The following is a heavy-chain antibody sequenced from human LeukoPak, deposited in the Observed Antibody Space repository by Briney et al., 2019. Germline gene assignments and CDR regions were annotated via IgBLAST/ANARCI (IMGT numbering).Heavy chain of an antibody. CDR2: IYTSGST. D-gene: IGHD1-26*01. CDR3: ARVSIVGATAAYWYFDL. J-gene: IGHJ2*01. CDR1: GGSISSYY. Sequence: SETLSLTCTLSGGSISSYYWSWIRQPAGKGLEWIGRIYTSGSTNYNPSLKSRVTMSVDTSKNQFSLKLSSVTAADTAVYYCARVSIVGATAAYWYFDLWGRGTLVTVSS. V-gene: IGHV4-4*07.